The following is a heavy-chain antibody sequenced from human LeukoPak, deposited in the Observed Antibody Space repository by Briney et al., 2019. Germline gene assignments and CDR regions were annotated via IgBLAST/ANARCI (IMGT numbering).Heavy chain of an antibody. CDR1: GGSISSYY. CDR2: IYYSGSI. V-gene: IGHV4-59*01. Sequence: PSETLSLTCTVSGGSISSYYWSWIRQPPGKGLEWIGYIYYSGSINYNPSLKSRVTISVDTSKNQFSLKLSSVTAADTAVYYCARVWEDGYNSMIWGAFDIWGQGTMVTVSS. J-gene: IGHJ3*02. CDR3: ARVWEDGYNSMIWGAFDI. D-gene: IGHD5-24*01.